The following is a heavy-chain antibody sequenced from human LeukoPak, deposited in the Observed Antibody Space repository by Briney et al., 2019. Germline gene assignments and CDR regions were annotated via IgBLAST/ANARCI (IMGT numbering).Heavy chain of an antibody. J-gene: IGHJ3*02. Sequence: GGSLRLSCAASGFTFSSYAMSWVRQAPGKGLEWVSAISGSGGSTYYADSVKGRFTISRDNSKNTLYLQMNSLRAEDTAVYYCAKCRRYFDWLAYDAFDIWGQGTMVTVSS. V-gene: IGHV3-23*01. D-gene: IGHD3-9*01. CDR1: GFTFSSYA. CDR2: ISGSGGST. CDR3: AKCRRYFDWLAYDAFDI.